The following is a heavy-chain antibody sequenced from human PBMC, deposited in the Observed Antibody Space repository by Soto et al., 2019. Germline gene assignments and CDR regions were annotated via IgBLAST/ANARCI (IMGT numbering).Heavy chain of an antibody. J-gene: IGHJ4*02. CDR2: INPNSGGT. D-gene: IGHD3-10*01. V-gene: IGHV1-2*02. Sequence: ASVKVSCKASGYTFTTYAIHWVRQAPGQGLEWMGWINPNSGGTSYAQKFKGRVTMTRDTSITTAYMGLSRLSFDATAFFYWAKRGSSFRPSLGYFDYGGKGTLVTVPS. CDR3: AKRGSSFRPSLGYFDY. CDR1: GYTFTTYA.